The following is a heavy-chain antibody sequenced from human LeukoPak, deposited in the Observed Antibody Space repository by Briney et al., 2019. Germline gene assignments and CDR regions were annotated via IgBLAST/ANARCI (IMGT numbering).Heavy chain of an antibody. CDR3: ARDRGSGYELLNDY. V-gene: IGHV1-2*02. Sequence: GASVKVSCKASGYTFTGYYMHWVRQAPGQGLEWMGWINPNSGGTNYAQKFQGRVTMTRDTSISTAYMELSRLRSDDTAVYYCARDRGSGYELLNDYWGQGTLVTVSS. CDR2: INPNSGGT. J-gene: IGHJ4*02. D-gene: IGHD5-12*01. CDR1: GYTFTGYY.